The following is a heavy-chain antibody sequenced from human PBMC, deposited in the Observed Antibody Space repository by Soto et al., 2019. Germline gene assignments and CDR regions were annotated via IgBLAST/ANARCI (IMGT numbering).Heavy chain of an antibody. V-gene: IGHV4-59*01. CDR2: IYYSGST. J-gene: IGHJ5*02. D-gene: IGHD3-9*01. CDR1: CGTSSSFC. CDR3: ARGEVLRYFVS. Sequence: LETLCLPKTVACGTSSSFCGSWIRKPPGKGMEWIGYIYYSGSTNYNPSLKSRVTIPVDTSKHQFSLKLSSLTAADTAVYYCARGEVLRYFVSWGQGTLVTVSS.